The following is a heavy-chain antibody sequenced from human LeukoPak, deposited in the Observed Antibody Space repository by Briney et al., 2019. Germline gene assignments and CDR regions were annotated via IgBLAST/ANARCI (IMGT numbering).Heavy chain of an antibody. V-gene: IGHV4-38-2*02. CDR3: AREARAYYDILTGYSIYFDY. D-gene: IGHD3-9*01. J-gene: IGHJ4*02. Sequence: SETLSLTCTVSGYSISSGYYWGWIRQPPGKGLEWIGSIYHSGSTYYNPSLKSRVTISVDTSKNQFSLKLSSVTAADTAVYYCAREARAYYDILTGYSIYFDYWGQGTLVTVSS. CDR1: GYSISSGYY. CDR2: IYHSGST.